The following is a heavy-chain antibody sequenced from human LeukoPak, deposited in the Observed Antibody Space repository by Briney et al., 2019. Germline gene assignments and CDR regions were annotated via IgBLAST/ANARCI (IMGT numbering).Heavy chain of an antibody. CDR1: GGSFSGYY. Sequence: SETLSLTCAVYGGSFSGYYWSWIRQPPGKGLEWIGEINHSGSTNYNPSLKSRVTISVDTSKNQFSLKLSSVTAADTAVYYCARTRLGVYYYYYYMDVWGKGTTVTVSS. D-gene: IGHD3-16*01. CDR2: INHSGST. CDR3: ARTRLGVYYYYYYMDV. V-gene: IGHV4-34*01. J-gene: IGHJ6*03.